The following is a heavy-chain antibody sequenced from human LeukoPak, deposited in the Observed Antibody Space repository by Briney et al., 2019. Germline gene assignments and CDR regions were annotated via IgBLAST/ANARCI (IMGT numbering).Heavy chain of an antibody. CDR3: ARDDYGDSKGRFDP. J-gene: IGHJ5*02. D-gene: IGHD4-17*01. Sequence: GASVKVSCKASGYTFTSYDINWVRQATGQGLEWMGWMNPNSGNTGYAQKLQGRLTMTTDTSTSTAYMELRSLRSDDTAVYYCARDDYGDSKGRFDPWGQGTLVTVSS. CDR1: GYTFTSYD. CDR2: MNPNSGNT. V-gene: IGHV1-8*01.